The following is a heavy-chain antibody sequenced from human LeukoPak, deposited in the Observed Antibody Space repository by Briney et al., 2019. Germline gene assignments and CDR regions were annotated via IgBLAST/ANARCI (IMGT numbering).Heavy chain of an antibody. Sequence: GGSLRLSCAASAFXFSRHWMYWVRQAPGKGLEWVANIKEDGSERYYVDSVGGRFTISRDNAKNSLYLQMNSLRAEDTAVYYCVMASGWYFDYWGQGTLVTVSS. V-gene: IGHV3-7*01. CDR2: IKEDGSER. CDR3: VMASGWYFDY. CDR1: AFXFSRHW. J-gene: IGHJ4*02. D-gene: IGHD6-19*01.